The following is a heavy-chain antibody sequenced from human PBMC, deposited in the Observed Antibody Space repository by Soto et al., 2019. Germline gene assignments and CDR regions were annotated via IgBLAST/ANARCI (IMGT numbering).Heavy chain of an antibody. CDR3: ARGYSYGVDAFDI. CDR1: GGSISSYY. Sequence: SETLSLTCTVSGGSISSYYWSWIRQPPGKGLEWIGYIYYSGSTTYDPSLKSRVTISVDTSKNQFSLKLSSVTAADTAVYYCARGYSYGVDAFDIWGQGTMVTVSS. V-gene: IGHV4-59*01. D-gene: IGHD5-18*01. J-gene: IGHJ3*02. CDR2: IYYSGST.